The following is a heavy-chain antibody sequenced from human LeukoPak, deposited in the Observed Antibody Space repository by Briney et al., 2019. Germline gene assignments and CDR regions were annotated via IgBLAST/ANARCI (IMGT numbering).Heavy chain of an antibody. Sequence: PGGSLRLSCVASGFTFSPYNMNWVRQAPGKGLEWISYISTSSSTIYYADSVKGRFTISRDNAKNSLFLQMNSLRAEDTAVYYCARGQFLIDYWGQGTLVTVSS. D-gene: IGHD2/OR15-2a*01. CDR1: GFTFSPYN. CDR2: ISTSSSTI. V-gene: IGHV3-48*01. J-gene: IGHJ4*02. CDR3: ARGQFLIDY.